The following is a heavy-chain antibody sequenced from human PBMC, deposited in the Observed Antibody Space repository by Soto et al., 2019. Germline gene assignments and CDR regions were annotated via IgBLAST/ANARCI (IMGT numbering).Heavy chain of an antibody. D-gene: IGHD3-22*01. J-gene: IGHJ5*02. CDR3: ARSRDYYDSSGYYEGNWFDP. Sequence: GASVKVSSKASGYTFTSDYMHWVRQAPGQGLEWMGIINPSGGSTSYAQKFQGRVTMTRDTSTSTVYMELSSLRSEDTAVYYCARSRDYYDSSGYYEGNWFDPWGQGTLVTVSS. CDR2: INPSGGST. V-gene: IGHV1-46*01. CDR1: GYTFTSDY.